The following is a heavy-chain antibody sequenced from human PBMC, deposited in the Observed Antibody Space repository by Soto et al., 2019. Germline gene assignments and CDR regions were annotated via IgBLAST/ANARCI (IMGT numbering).Heavy chain of an antibody. CDR1: GFTFSSYA. V-gene: IGHV3-30-3*01. Sequence: GGSLRLSCAASGFTFSSYAMHWVRQAPGKGLEWVAVISYDGSNKYYADSVKGRFTISRDNSKNTLYLQMNSLRAEDTAVYYCARALTTTVTTFPDYWGQGTLVTVSS. CDR2: ISYDGSNK. CDR3: ARALTTTVTTFPDY. J-gene: IGHJ4*02. D-gene: IGHD4-4*01.